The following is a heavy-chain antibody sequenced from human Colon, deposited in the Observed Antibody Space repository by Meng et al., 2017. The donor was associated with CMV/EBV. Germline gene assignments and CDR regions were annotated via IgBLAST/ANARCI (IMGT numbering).Heavy chain of an antibody. D-gene: IGHD2-2*01. Sequence: VSDGSVNSDDAFWSWLRQPPGKGLEWIGYIHYSGNTNYNPSLKSRVTMSIETSKNQFSLTLFSVTAADTAVYYCARDVMLPAPFFDPWGQGTLVTVSS. CDR3: ARDVMLPAPFFDP. V-gene: IGHV4-61*08. CDR2: IHYSGNT. CDR1: DGSVNSDDAF. J-gene: IGHJ5*02.